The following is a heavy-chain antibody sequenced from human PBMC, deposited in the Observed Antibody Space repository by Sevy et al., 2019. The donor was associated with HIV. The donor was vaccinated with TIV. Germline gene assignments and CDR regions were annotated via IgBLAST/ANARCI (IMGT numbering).Heavy chain of an antibody. CDR3: AKYNYYDSGGEGFDS. J-gene: IGHJ4*02. CDR2: ISGSGVST. V-gene: IGHV3-23*01. Sequence: GGSLRLSCAASGFTFSSYAMSWVRRAPGKGLEWVSAISGSGVSTYYADSVKGRFTISRDNSKNTLYLQMNSLRAEDTAVYYCAKYNYYDSGGEGFDSWGQGTLVTVSS. D-gene: IGHD3-22*01. CDR1: GFTFSSYA.